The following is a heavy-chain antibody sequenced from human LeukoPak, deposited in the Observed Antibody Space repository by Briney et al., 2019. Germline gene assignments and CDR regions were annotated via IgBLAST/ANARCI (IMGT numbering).Heavy chain of an antibody. Sequence: SETLSLTCTVSGGSISSSSYYWGWIRQSPGKGLEWIGSIHFSGSSYCNPSLKSRVTISVDTSKNQFSLKLSSVTAADTAVYYCAKNVNWGWAYNWFDPWGQGTLVTVSS. V-gene: IGHV4-39*07. D-gene: IGHD7-27*01. CDR1: GGSISSSSYY. J-gene: IGHJ5*02. CDR3: AKNVNWGWAYNWFDP. CDR2: IHFSGSS.